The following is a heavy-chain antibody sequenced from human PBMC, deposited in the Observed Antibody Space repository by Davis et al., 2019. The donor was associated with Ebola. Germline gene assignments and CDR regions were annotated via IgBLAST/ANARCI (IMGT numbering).Heavy chain of an antibody. V-gene: IGHV4-59*08. D-gene: IGHD2-15*01. CDR1: AGSTTTHY. Sequence: LFLTSTVSAGSTTTHYWSWIRQPPGKGLEWIGYVYYSGSTHYNPYLKSRVTISVDTSKNQFSLKLNSVTAADTAVYYCTSCRQGGCWYVGMDVWGQGTTVTVSS. CDR3: TSCRQGGCWYVGMDV. CDR2: VYYSGST. J-gene: IGHJ6*02.